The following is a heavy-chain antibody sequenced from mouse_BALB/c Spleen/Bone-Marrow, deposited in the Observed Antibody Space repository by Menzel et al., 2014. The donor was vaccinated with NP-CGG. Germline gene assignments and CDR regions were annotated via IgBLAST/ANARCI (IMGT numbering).Heavy chain of an antibody. V-gene: IGHV5-4*02. CDR1: GFIFSDYY. CDR3: RPRWYAF. Sequence: EVQVVESGGGLVKPGGSLKLSCAAFGFIFSDYYMYWVRQIPEKRMVWVATISDGGSYTYYPDSVKGRFTISRVKAKNNLYLQMSILRSEDTAMYYCRPRWYAFWGHGTLVTVSA. CDR2: ISDGGSYT. J-gene: IGHJ3*01.